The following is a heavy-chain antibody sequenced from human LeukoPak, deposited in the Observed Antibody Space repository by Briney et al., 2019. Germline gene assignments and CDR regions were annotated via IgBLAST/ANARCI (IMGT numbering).Heavy chain of an antibody. V-gene: IGHV4-59*01. CDR3: ALDSSGWSDDSFDI. CDR2: IYYSGST. Sequence: SETLSLTCTVSGASISFYYWSWIRQPPGKGLEWIGYIYYSGSTNYNPSLKSRVTMSIDTSKNHFSLNLNSVTAADTAIYYCALDSSGWSDDSFDIWGQGTMVTVSS. CDR1: GASISFYY. D-gene: IGHD6-13*01. J-gene: IGHJ3*02.